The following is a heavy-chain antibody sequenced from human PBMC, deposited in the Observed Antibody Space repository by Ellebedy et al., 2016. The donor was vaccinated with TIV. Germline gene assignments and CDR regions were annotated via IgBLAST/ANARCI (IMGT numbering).Heavy chain of an antibody. J-gene: IGHJ4*02. CDR2: IKEDGSQK. CDR3: ARVLRAGQELDY. CDR1: GFSFSGYY. V-gene: IGHV3-7*01. Sequence: GESLKISCAASGFSFSGYYMSWVRQAPGKGLEWVANIKEDGSQKYYVPSLKGRFTISRDNAMNSLYLQMNSLGAEDSAVYYCARVLRAGQELDYWGQGTPVTVSS. D-gene: IGHD1-1*01.